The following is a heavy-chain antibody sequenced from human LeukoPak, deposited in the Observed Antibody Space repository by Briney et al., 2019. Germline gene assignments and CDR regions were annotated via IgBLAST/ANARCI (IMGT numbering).Heavy chain of an antibody. CDR3: AREQVAARFQIDY. Sequence: ASVKVSCKASGGTFSSYAISWVRQAPGQGLEWMGRIIPFFGTANYAQKFQGRVTITTDESTSTAYMELSSLRSEDTAVYYCAREQVAARFQIDYWGQGTLVTVSS. V-gene: IGHV1-69*05. D-gene: IGHD6-6*01. CDR2: IIPFFGTA. J-gene: IGHJ4*02. CDR1: GGTFSSYA.